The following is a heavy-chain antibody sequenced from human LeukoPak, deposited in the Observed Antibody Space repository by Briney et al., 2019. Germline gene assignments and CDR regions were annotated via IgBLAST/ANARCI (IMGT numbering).Heavy chain of an antibody. J-gene: IGHJ6*02. V-gene: IGHV4-4*07. CDR1: GGSISSYY. CDR3: ARENLYCSGGSCYSYYYYGMDV. CDR2: IYTSGST. Sequence: SETLSLTCTVSGGSISSYYWSWIRQPAGKGLEWIGRIYTSGSTNYNPSLKSRVTISVDTSKNQFSLKPSSVTAADTAVYYCARENLYCSGGSCYSYYYYGMDVWGQGTTVTVSS. D-gene: IGHD2-15*01.